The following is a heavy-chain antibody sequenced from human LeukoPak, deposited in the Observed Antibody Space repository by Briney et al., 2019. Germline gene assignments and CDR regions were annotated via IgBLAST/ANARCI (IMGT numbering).Heavy chain of an antibody. V-gene: IGHV1-3*04. CDR1: GYTFSSYA. CDR2: ISTVNGNT. CDR3: ARQAAAGPKFDC. Sequence: ASVKVSCKATGYTFSSYAIHWVRQAPGQRREWMGWISTVNGNTKYSQKFQDRVTITRDTSASTAYVDLSSLTSEDTAVYYCARQAAAGPKFDCWGQGTLVTVSS. J-gene: IGHJ4*02. D-gene: IGHD6-13*01.